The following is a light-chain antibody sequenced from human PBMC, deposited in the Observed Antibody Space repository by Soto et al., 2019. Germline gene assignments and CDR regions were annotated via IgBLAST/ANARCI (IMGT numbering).Light chain of an antibody. CDR1: SSYIGAGYD. V-gene: IGLV1-40*01. CDR2: GNS. CDR3: QSYDSSLSGSGVV. Sequence: QSVLTQPPSVSGAPGQRVTISCTGSSSYIGAGYDVHWYQQLPGTAPKLLIYGNSNRPSGVPDRFSGSKSGTSASLAITGLQAEDEAGYYCQSYDSSLSGSGVVFGGGTKLTVL. J-gene: IGLJ2*01.